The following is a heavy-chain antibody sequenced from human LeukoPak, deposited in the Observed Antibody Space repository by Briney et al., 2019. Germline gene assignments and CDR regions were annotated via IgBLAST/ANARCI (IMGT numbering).Heavy chain of an antibody. V-gene: IGHV1-18*01. J-gene: IGHJ5*02. CDR2: IRVYNGNT. Sequence: AASVKVSFNASVYTFTSYSISWVRHAPGQGLEWMGWIRVYNGNTNYAQKVQRRVTMTADTSTSTAHLELRSLSSDDTAVYYCARARMVGIPAAPSSFDPWGQGTLVTVSS. CDR3: ARARMVGIPAAPSSFDP. D-gene: IGHD2-2*01. CDR1: VYTFTSYS.